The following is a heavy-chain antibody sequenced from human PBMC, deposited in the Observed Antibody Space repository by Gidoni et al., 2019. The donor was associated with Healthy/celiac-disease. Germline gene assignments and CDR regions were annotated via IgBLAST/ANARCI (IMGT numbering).Heavy chain of an antibody. D-gene: IGHD3-22*01. CDR2: IKRKPDGGTT. V-gene: IGHV3-15*01. Sequence: EVLLVESGGGLVKPGGSLRLPCAASGFTFSNAWMSWVRQAPGKGLEWVGRIKRKPDGGTTDYAAPVKVRFTISRDDSKNTLYLQMISLKTEDTAVYYCTPYDSSGYWNYWGQGTLVTVSS. CDR3: TPYDSSGYWNY. CDR1: GFTFSNAW. J-gene: IGHJ4*02.